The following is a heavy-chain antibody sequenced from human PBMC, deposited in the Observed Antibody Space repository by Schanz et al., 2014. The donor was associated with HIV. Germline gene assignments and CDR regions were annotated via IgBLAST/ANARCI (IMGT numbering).Heavy chain of an antibody. CDR1: GFTFRNAW. V-gene: IGHV3-30*18. Sequence: VQLLDSGGGLVQPGGSLRLSCVASGFTFRNAWMSWVRQAPGKGLEWVAVISYDGSRKHFADSVKGRFTISRDNSKNTLYLQMNSLRADDTAVYYCAKGWRGYSISSLVDYWGQGSLATVSS. CDR2: ISYDGSRK. CDR3: AKGWRGYSISSLVDY. D-gene: IGHD6-6*01. J-gene: IGHJ4*02.